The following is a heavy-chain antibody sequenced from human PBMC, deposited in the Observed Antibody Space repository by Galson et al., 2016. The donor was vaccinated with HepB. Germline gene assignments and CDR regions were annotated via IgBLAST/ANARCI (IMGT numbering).Heavy chain of an antibody. CDR1: GDSISSSDSY. CDR2: FSYGGII. D-gene: IGHD3-16*01. CDR3: ARQAALVWGFKNVFSSVPNWFDP. V-gene: IGHV4-39*01. Sequence: SETLSLTCTVSGDSISSSDSYWAWIRQPPGKGLEWIGSFSYGGIIHYNSSLKGRVTISGDTFKNQFSLNLSSVTASDTAVYFCARQAALVWGFKNVFSSVPNWFDPWGQGTPVTVSS. J-gene: IGHJ5*02.